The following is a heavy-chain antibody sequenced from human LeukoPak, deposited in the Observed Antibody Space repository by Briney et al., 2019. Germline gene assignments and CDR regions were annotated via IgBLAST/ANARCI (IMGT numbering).Heavy chain of an antibody. Sequence: PGGSLRLSCAASGFTFSSYWMSWVRQAPGKGLEWVANMNQDGSEKYYVDSVRGRFTISRDNAKNSLYLQMSSLRVEDTAVYYCARGGSIGGQGTLVTLSS. CDR3: ARGGSI. J-gene: IGHJ4*02. CDR1: GFTFSSYW. CDR2: MNQDGSEK. V-gene: IGHV3-7*01. D-gene: IGHD1-26*01.